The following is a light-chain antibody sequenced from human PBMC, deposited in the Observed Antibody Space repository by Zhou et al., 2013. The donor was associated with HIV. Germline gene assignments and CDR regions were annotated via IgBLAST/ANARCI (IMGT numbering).Light chain of an antibody. CDR1: QTVVNNY. Sequence: EIVLTQSPGTLSLSPGERATLFCRASQTVVNNYLAWYQHKPGQAPRFLIYAASSRASGIPDRFSGSGSGTDFTLTINRLEPEDFAVYYCHQYGTSPRTF. CDR2: AAS. J-gene: IGKJ1*01. CDR3: HQYGTSPRT. V-gene: IGKV3-20*01.